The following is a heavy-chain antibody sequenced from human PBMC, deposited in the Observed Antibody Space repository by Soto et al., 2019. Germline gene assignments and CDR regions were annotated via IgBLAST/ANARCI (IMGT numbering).Heavy chain of an antibody. CDR2: ISGSGGST. D-gene: IGHD6-13*01. J-gene: IGHJ4*02. V-gene: IGHV3-23*01. CDR1: GFTFSSYA. CDR3: AKACDRSSWPPSDY. Sequence: EVQLLESGGGLVQPGGSLRLSCAASGFTFSSYAMSWVRQAPGKGLEWVSDISGSGGSTYYADSVKGRFTISRDNSKNTLYLQMNSLRAEDTAVYYCAKACDRSSWPPSDYWGQGTLVTVSS.